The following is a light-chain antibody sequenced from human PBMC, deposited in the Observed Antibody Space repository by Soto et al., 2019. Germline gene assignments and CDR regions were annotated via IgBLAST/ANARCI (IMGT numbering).Light chain of an antibody. CDR3: QEYNSFSQT. V-gene: IGKV1-5*01. CDR2: GAS. J-gene: IGKJ1*01. Sequence: DIEMTQSPSTLSASVGDRVTIXCRASQSISSWLAWYQQKPGKAPILLIYGASTLEGGVPSRFSGSGSGTEFTLTIGSLQPDDFATYYCQEYNSFSQTFGQGTKVDIK. CDR1: QSISSW.